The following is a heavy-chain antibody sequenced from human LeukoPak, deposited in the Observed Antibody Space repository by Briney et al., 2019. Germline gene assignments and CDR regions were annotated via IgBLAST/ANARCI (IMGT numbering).Heavy chain of an antibody. D-gene: IGHD6-13*01. Sequence: GGSLRLSCAASGFTFSSYAMHWVRQAPGKGLEYVSAISSNGGSTHYANSVKGRFTISRDNSKNTLYLQMGSLRAEDMAVYYCARDPLSSSSFDLWGQGTLVTVSS. J-gene: IGHJ4*02. CDR2: ISSNGGST. CDR1: GFTFSSYA. CDR3: ARDPLSSSSFDL. V-gene: IGHV3-64*01.